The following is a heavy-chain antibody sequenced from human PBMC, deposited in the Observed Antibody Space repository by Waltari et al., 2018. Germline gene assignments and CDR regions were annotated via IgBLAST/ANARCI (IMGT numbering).Heavy chain of an antibody. Sequence: QVQLVQSGAEVKKPGASVKVFCKVSGYTLTELSMHWVRQAPGKGLEWMGGFDPEDCETIYAQQFQGRVTMTEYTSTDPSYMEMSRLRSEDAAVYYCAFLANPYWGQGTLVTVSS. J-gene: IGHJ4*02. V-gene: IGHV1-24*01. CDR1: GYTLTELS. CDR2: FDPEDCET. CDR3: AFLANPY.